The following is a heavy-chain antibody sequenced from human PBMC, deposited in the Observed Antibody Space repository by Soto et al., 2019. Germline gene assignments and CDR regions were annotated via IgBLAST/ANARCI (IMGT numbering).Heavy chain of an antibody. V-gene: IGHV3-66*01. CDR1: GFTVSSNY. CDR3: ARDLFTIFGVAQDAFDI. CDR2: IYSGGST. J-gene: IGHJ3*02. D-gene: IGHD3-3*01. Sequence: GGSLRLSCAASGFTVSSNYMNWVRQAPGKGLEWVSVIYSGGSTYYADSVKGRFTISRDNSKNTLYLQMNSLRAEDTAVYYCARDLFTIFGVAQDAFDIWGQGTMVTVSS.